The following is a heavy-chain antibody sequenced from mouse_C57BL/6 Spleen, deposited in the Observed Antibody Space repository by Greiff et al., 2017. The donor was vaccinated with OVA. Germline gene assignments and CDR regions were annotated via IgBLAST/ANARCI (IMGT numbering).Heavy chain of an antibody. D-gene: IGHD2-4*01. CDR1: GYTFTSYG. V-gene: IGHV1-81*01. CDR3: ASDYEFAY. J-gene: IGHJ3*01. Sequence: QVQLQQSGAELARPGASVKLSCKASGYTFTSYGISWVKQRTGQGLVWIGEIYPRSGNTYYNEKFKGKATLTADKSSSTAYMELRSLTSEDSAVYFCASDYEFAYWGQGTLVTVSA. CDR2: IYPRSGNT.